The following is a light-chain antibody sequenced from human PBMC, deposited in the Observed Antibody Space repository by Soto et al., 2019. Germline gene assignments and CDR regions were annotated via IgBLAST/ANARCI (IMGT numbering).Light chain of an antibody. CDR3: CSNAGTYTYV. V-gene: IGLV2-11*01. Sequence: QSALTQPRSVSGSPGQSVTISCTGTSNDVGIYNYVSWYQQHPDKAPQLMIYDVSNRPSGVPDRFSGSKSGNTASLTISGLQAEDEADYYCCSNAGTYTYVFGTGTKVTVL. CDR2: DVS. CDR1: SNDVGIYNY. J-gene: IGLJ1*01.